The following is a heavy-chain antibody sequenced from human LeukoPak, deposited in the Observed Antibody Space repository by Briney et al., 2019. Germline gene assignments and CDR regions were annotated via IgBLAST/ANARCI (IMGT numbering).Heavy chain of an antibody. CDR2: TYYRSKWYN. CDR1: GDSVSSKSAA. D-gene: IGHD3-16*01. J-gene: IGHJ4*02. V-gene: IGHV6-1*01. CDR3: TGEAVWGTSDY. Sequence: SQTLSLTCAISGDSVSSKSAAWNWFRQSPSRGFEWLGRTYYRSKWYNDYAVSVKSRITINPDTSRNQFSLHLNSVTPEDTAVYYCTGEAVWGTSDYWAQGTLVTVSS.